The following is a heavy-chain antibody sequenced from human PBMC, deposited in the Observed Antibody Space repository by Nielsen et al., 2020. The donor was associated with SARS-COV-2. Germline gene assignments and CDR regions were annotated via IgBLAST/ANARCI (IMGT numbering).Heavy chain of an antibody. CDR2: ISYDGSNK. Sequence: GESLKISCAASGFTFSIYAMHWVRQAPGKGLEWVTVISYDGSNKYYADSVKGRFTISRDNSKNTLYLQMNSLRVEDTAVYYCARDCSCGLGSSPSYYFDYWGQGTLVTVSS. CDR1: GFTFSIYA. V-gene: IGHV3-30*03. J-gene: IGHJ4*02. CDR3: ARDCSCGLGSSPSYYFDY. D-gene: IGHD7-27*01.